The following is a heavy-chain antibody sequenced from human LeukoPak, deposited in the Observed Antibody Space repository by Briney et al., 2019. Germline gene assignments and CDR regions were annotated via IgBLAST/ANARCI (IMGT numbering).Heavy chain of an antibody. CDR2: ISTDGSST. D-gene: IGHD2-8*01. Sequence: PGGSLRLSCAASGFTFSSYGMHWLRQAPGKGLVWVSRISTDGSSTTYADSVKGRFSISRDNGRNTLYLQMYSLRAKDTAVYYCARYLTSIPSGMDVWGQGTTVSVSS. CDR1: GFTFSSYG. V-gene: IGHV3-74*01. J-gene: IGHJ6*02. CDR3: ARYLTSIPSGMDV.